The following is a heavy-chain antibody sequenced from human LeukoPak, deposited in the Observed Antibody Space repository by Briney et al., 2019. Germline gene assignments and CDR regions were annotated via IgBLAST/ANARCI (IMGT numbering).Heavy chain of an antibody. CDR2: ISGSGGST. CDR3: VKDTCSGGNCYSGDY. V-gene: IGHV3-23*01. Sequence: NPGGSLRLSCAASGFTFSTYAMSWVRQAPGKGLEWVSVISGSGGSTYYADSVKGRFIISRDNSKNTLYLQMNSLRAEDTAVYYCVKDTCSGGNCYSGDYWGQGTLVTVSS. CDR1: GFTFSTYA. D-gene: IGHD2-15*01. J-gene: IGHJ4*02.